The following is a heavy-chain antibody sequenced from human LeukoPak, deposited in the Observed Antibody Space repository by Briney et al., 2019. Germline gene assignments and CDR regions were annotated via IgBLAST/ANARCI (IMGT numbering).Heavy chain of an antibody. CDR3: ARVGSGYTFDY. J-gene: IGHJ4*02. CDR1: GGSISSYY. Sequence: SETLSLTCTVSGGSISSYYWSWIRQPPGKGLEWIGYIYHRGSTNYDPSLKSRVTVSVDTSKNQFSLKLSSVTAADTAVYYCARVGSGYTFDYWGQGTLVTASS. V-gene: IGHV4-59*01. D-gene: IGHD3-22*01. CDR2: IYHRGST.